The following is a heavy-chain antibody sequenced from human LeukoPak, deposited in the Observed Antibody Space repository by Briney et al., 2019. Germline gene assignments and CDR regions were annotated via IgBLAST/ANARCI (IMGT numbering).Heavy chain of an antibody. CDR1: GFTHSSNH. D-gene: IGHD6-19*01. V-gene: IGHV3-53*01. CDR3: ARDLAWRVAGTDYYYGMDV. J-gene: IGHJ6*02. Sequence: GGSLTLSCAASGFTHSSNHMSWVRQAPGKGLEWVSVIYNGCSTYYADSIKGQFTIPRDNSKNTLYLQMNSLRAEDTAVYYCARDLAWRVAGTDYYYGMDVWGQGTTVTVSS. CDR2: IYNGCST.